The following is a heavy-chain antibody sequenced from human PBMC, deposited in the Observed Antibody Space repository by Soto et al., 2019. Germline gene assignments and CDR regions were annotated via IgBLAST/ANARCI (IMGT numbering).Heavy chain of an antibody. V-gene: IGHV3-53*04. D-gene: IGHD3-3*01. CDR2: IYSGGST. J-gene: IGHJ6*03. CDR1: GFTVSSNY. Sequence: GGSLRLSCAASGFTVSSNYMSWVRQAPGKGLEWVSVIYSGGSTYYADSVKGRFTISRHNSKNTLYLQMNSLRAEDTAVYYCARDRRFLEWPNYYYYYMDVWGKGTTVTVSS. CDR3: ARDRRFLEWPNYYYYYMDV.